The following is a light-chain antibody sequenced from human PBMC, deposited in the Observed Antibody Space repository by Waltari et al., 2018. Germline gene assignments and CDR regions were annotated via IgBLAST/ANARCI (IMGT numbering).Light chain of an antibody. CDR2: HAS. Sequence: EIVLTQSPGTLSRSSVVRASLTCRASQSISKSLAWYQQKPGQAPRLLIYHASSRATGIPDRFSGSGSGTDFSLTISRLEPEDFAVYYCQHYVSLPATFGQGTKVEIK. CDR3: QHYVSLPAT. J-gene: IGKJ1*01. CDR1: QSISKS. V-gene: IGKV3-20*01.